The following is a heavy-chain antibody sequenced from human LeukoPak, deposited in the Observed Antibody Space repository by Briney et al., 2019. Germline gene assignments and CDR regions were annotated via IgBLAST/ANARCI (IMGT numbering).Heavy chain of an antibody. CDR2: INHSGST. V-gene: IGHV4-34*01. D-gene: IGHD3-9*01. CDR3: ARHGGWLRYFDWLSTYYFDY. Sequence: SETLSLTCAVYGGSFSGYYWSWIRQPPGKGLEWIGEINHSGSTNYNPSLKSRVTISVDTSKNQFSLKLSSVTAADTAVYYCARHGGWLRYFDWLSTYYFDYWGQGTLVTVSS. CDR1: GGSFSGYY. J-gene: IGHJ4*02.